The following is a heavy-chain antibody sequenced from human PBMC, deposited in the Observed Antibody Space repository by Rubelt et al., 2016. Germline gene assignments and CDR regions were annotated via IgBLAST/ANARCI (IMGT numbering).Heavy chain of an antibody. D-gene: IGHD6-19*01. CDR2: ISYDGSNK. V-gene: IGHV3-30*04. CDR3: AKAKIAVAGTSY. Sequence: GFTFSSYAMHWVRQAPGKGLEWVAVISYDGSNKYYADSVKGRFTISRDNSKNTLYLQMNSLRAEDTAVYYCAKAKIAVAGTSYWGQGTLVTVSS. CDR1: GFTFSSYA. J-gene: IGHJ4*02.